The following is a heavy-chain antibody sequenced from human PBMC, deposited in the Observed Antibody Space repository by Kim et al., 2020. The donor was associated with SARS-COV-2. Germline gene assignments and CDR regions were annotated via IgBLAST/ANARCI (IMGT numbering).Heavy chain of an antibody. D-gene: IGHD3-16*01. Sequence: GGSLRLSCAASGFTFSSYWMSWVRQAPGKGLEWVANIKQDGSEKYYVDSVKGRFTISRDNAKNSLYLQMNSLRAEETAVYYCARELRVGDYYYYGMDVWGQGTTVTVSS. CDR2: IKQDGSEK. CDR3: ARELRVGDYYYYGMDV. V-gene: IGHV3-7*03. CDR1: GFTFSSYW. J-gene: IGHJ6*02.